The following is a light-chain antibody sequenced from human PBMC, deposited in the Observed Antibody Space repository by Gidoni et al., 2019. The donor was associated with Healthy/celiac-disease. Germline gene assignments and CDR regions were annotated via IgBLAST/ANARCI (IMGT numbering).Light chain of an antibody. CDR2: DVS. CDR1: SSDVGGYNY. CDR3: SSYTSSSIPYV. Sequence: QSALTQPASVSGSPGQSITISCTGTSSDVGGYNYVSWYQQHPGKAPKLRIYDVSNRPSGVSNRFSGSKSGNTASLTISGLQAEDEADYYCSSYTSSSIPYVFGTGTKVXVX. J-gene: IGLJ1*01. V-gene: IGLV2-14*03.